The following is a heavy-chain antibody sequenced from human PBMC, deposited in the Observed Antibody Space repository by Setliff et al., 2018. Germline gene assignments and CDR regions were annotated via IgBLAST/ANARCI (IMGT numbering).Heavy chain of an antibody. Sequence: GGSLRLSCAASGFAFSTYAVSWVRQAPGKGLEWVSIFYDSRGDTYYADSVKGRFTISRDNSKNTIYLQMNSLRAEDTAKYYCAKDPNGDFVGAFDSWGRGTLVTVSS. CDR3: AKDPNGDFVGAFDS. J-gene: IGHJ5*01. CDR2: FYDSRGDT. CDR1: GFAFSTYA. V-gene: IGHV3-23*03. D-gene: IGHD2-21*02.